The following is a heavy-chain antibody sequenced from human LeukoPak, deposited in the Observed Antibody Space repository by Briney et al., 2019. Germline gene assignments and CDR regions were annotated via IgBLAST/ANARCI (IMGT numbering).Heavy chain of an antibody. CDR1: GGSIRSSYYY. CDR3: ARQDNYYFDY. J-gene: IGHJ4*02. D-gene: IGHD1-20*01. CDR2: IYYSGTT. Sequence: PSETLSLTCTVSGGSIRSSYYYWGWIRQPPGKGLEWIGSIYYSGTTYYNPSLKSRVTISVDMSKNQFSLKLSSVTAADTAVYYCARQDNYYFDYWGQGTLVTVSS. V-gene: IGHV4-39*01.